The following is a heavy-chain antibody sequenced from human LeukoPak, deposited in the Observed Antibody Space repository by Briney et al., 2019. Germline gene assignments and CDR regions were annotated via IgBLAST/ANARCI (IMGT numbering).Heavy chain of an antibody. CDR1: GFTFSSYS. CDR2: ISSSSSYI. D-gene: IGHD3-3*01. CDR3: TRVGMVYDFWSGPGTYYMDV. J-gene: IGHJ6*03. V-gene: IGHV3-21*01. Sequence: PGGSLRLSCAASGFTFSSYSMNWVRQAPGKGLEWVSSISSSSSYIYYADSVNGRFTISRDNAKNSLYLQMNSLRAEDTAVYYCTRVGMVYDFWSGPGTYYMDVWGKGTTVTVSS.